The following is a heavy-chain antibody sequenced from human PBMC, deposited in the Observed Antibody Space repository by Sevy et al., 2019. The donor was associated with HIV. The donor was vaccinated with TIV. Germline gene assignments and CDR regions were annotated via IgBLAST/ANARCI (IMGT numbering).Heavy chain of an antibody. CDR2: ISYDGSNK. CDR3: ARGGGSDYGEYGDNYYYYGMDV. J-gene: IGHJ6*04. Sequence: GGSLRLSCAASGFTFSSYAMHWVRQAPGKGLEWVAVISYDGSNKYYADSVKGRFTISRDNSKNTLYLQMNSLRAEDTAGYYWARGGGSDYGEYGDNYYYYGMDVWGKGTTVTVSS. CDR1: GFTFSSYA. D-gene: IGHD4-17*01. V-gene: IGHV3-30-3*01.